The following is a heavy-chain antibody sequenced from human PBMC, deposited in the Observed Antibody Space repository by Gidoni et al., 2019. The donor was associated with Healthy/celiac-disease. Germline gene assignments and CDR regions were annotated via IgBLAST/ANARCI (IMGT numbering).Heavy chain of an antibody. V-gene: IGHV3-9*02. D-gene: IGHD6-6*01. J-gene: IGHJ6*02. CDR3: AKDRARSYYYGMDV. CDR2: ISWNSGSI. Sequence: VQLVESGGGLVQPVRSLRLACAASGFTSDDYAMHWVRQAPGKGLEWVSGISWNSGSIGYADSVKGRFTISRDNAKNSLYLQMNSLRAEDTALYYCAKDRARSYYYGMDVWGQGTTVTVSS. CDR1: GFTSDDYA.